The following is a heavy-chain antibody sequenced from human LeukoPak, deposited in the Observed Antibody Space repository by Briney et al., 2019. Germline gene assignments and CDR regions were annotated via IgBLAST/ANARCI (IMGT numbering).Heavy chain of an antibody. V-gene: IGHV3-7*01. D-gene: IGHD2-21*02. CDR1: GFTFSSYA. CDR3: TSWGDTTAEYFQR. Sequence: QSGGSLRLSCAASGFTFSSYAMSWVHQAPGKGLEWVAHINPDGRDTYYVDSVKGRFTISRDNAQNSMYLQMNSLRVEDTAVYYCTSWGDTTAEYFQRWGQGTLVTVSS. CDR2: INPDGRDT. J-gene: IGHJ1*01.